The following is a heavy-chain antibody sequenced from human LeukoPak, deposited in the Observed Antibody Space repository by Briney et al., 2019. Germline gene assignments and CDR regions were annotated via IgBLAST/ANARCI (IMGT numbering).Heavy chain of an antibody. CDR1: GFTFDNYA. CDR2: ISWNSGYI. V-gene: IGHV3-9*01. Sequence: GGSLRLSCAASGFTFDNYAMHWVRQAPGKGLEWLSIISWNSGYIGYADSVKGRFTISRDNAKKSLDLQMNSLRAEDTAFYYCAKVRGTYSSGYFFDYWGQGTLVTVPS. CDR3: AKVRGTYSSGYFFDY. J-gene: IGHJ4*02. D-gene: IGHD6-19*01.